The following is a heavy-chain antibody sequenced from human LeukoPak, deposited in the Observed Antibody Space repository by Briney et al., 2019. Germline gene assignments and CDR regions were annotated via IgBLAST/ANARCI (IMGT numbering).Heavy chain of an antibody. CDR1: GFTFSNYW. Sequence: GGSLRLSCAASGFTFSNYWMHWVRQVPGKGLVWVSRINDDGSAAFYADSVKGRFTISRDNAKNTLFLQMNSLRAEDTAVYYCAREILAPGKTHDYWGQGTLVTVSS. CDR3: AREILAPGKTHDY. V-gene: IGHV3-74*01. J-gene: IGHJ4*02. CDR2: INDDGSAA.